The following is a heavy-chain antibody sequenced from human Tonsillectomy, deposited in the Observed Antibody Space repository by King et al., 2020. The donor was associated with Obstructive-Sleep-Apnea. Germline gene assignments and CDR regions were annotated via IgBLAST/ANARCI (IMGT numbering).Heavy chain of an antibody. CDR3: AREGAVATLEKWFDP. V-gene: IGHV1-18*04. D-gene: IGHD5-12*01. CDR1: GYTFTSYG. Sequence: QLVQSGAEVKEPGASVKVSCKASGYTFTSYGIIWVRQAPGQGLEWMGWISSYNGNTNHAQKLQGRVTMTTDTSTSTAYMELRSLRSDDTAVYYCAREGAVATLEKWFDPWGQGTLVTVSS. J-gene: IGHJ5*02. CDR2: ISSYNGNT.